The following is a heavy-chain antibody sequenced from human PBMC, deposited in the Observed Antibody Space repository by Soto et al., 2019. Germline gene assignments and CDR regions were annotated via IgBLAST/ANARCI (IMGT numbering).Heavy chain of an antibody. J-gene: IGHJ3*02. D-gene: IGHD1-26*01. CDR1: GGSISSGGYY. CDR3: AREMFYSGSPGGAFDI. V-gene: IGHV4-31*03. Sequence: SETLSLTCTVSGGSISSGGYYWSWIRQHPGKGLEWIGYIYYSGSTYYNPSLKSRVTISVDTSKNQFSLKLSSVTAADTAVYYCAREMFYSGSPGGAFDIWGQGTMVTVSS. CDR2: IYYSGST.